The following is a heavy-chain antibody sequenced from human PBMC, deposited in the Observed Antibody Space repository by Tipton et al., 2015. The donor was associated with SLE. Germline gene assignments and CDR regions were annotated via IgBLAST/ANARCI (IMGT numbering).Heavy chain of an antibody. V-gene: IGHV4-59*12. Sequence: TLSLTCTVSGGPTSSYYWGWVRQPPGKGLEWIGSIYYSGTTNHNPPLKSRVTMSIDMSKNQFSLSLSSVTAADTAIYYCARDTYFGLDAWGQGTTVTVSS. CDR3: ARDTYFGLDA. D-gene: IGHD3-10*01. CDR1: GGPTSSYY. CDR2: IYYSGTT. J-gene: IGHJ6*02.